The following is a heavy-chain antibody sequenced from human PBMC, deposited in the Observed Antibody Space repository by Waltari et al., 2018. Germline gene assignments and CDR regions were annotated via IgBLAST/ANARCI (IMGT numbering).Heavy chain of an antibody. CDR2: VNSDGSST. J-gene: IGHJ6*02. CDR3: AREHGAVAGSYYYYGMDV. V-gene: IGHV3-74*03. CDR1: GFTFPYYW. D-gene: IGHD6-19*01. Sequence: EVQLVESGGGLVQPGGSLRLSCAASGFTFPYYWMHWVRQAPGKGLVWVARVNSDGSSTSYADSVKGRFTVSRDSARNTLLLQMNSLRVEDTAVYFCAREHGAVAGSYYYYGMDVWGQGTTVIVSS.